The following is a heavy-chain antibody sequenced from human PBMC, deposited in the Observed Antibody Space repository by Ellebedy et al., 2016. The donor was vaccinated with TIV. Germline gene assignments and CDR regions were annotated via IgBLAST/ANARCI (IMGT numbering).Heavy chain of an antibody. CDR3: ATVAWRGSPPFDL. V-gene: IGHV1-24*01. CDR1: GYTLTELS. D-gene: IGHD1-26*01. J-gene: IGHJ2*01. Sequence: ASVKVSXXVSGYTLTELSMHWVRQAPGKGLEWMGGFDPEDGETIYAQKFQGRVTMTEDTSTDTAYMELSSLRSEDTAVYYCATVAWRGSPPFDLWGRGTLVTVSS. CDR2: FDPEDGET.